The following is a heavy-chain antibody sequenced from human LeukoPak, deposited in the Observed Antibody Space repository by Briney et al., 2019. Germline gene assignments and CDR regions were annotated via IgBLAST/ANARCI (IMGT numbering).Heavy chain of an antibody. CDR3: ATSLFYYYDSSGHGGY. Sequence: ASVKVSCKASGYTFTGYYMHWVRQAPGQGLEWMGRINPNSGGTNYAQKFQGRVTMTRDTSISTAYMELSRLRSDDTAVYYCATSLFYYYDSSGHGGYWGQGTLVTVSS. CDR2: INPNSGGT. D-gene: IGHD3-22*01. V-gene: IGHV1-2*06. J-gene: IGHJ4*02. CDR1: GYTFTGYY.